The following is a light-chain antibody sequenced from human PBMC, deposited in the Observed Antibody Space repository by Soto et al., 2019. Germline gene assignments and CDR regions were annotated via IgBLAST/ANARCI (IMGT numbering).Light chain of an antibody. V-gene: IGKV3-11*01. Sequence: EIVLTQSPATLSLSPGERAILSCRASRSVNSYLAWYQQKPGQTPRLLIHDASNRATGIPVRFSGSGSGTDFTLTISSLVPEDFAVYYCQQRTNWPSSTFGQGKRLEIK. CDR3: QQRTNWPSST. CDR1: RSVNSY. J-gene: IGKJ5*01. CDR2: DAS.